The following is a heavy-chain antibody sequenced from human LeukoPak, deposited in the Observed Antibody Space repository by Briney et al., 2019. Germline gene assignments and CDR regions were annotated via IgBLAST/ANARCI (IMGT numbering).Heavy chain of an antibody. J-gene: IGHJ4*02. CDR3: AREEAAAAHFHY. CDR2: IYISGST. D-gene: IGHD6-13*01. Sequence: SETLSLTCTVSGGSITSYYWNWIRQSAGKGLEWIGRIYISGSTNYNPSLRSRVTMSVDTSKNQFSLKLTSVTAADTAVYYCAREEAAAAHFHYWGQGTLVTVSS. CDR1: GGSITSYY. V-gene: IGHV4-4*07.